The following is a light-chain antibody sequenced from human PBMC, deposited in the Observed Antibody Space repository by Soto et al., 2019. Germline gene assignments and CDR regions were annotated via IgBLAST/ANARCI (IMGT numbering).Light chain of an antibody. V-gene: IGKV3-20*01. J-gene: IGKJ1*01. CDR2: GAS. CDR3: QQFGVSWT. Sequence: EIVLTQSPGTLSLSPGERATLSCRASQSVRSTYLAWYQQKPGQAPRLLIYGASSRATGIPDRFSGSGSGRDFTLTISRLEPEDFAVYYCQQFGVSWTFGQGTKVEIK. CDR1: QSVRSTY.